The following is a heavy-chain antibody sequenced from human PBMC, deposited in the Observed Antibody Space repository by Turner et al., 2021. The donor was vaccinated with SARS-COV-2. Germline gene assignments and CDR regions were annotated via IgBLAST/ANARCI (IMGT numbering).Heavy chain of an antibody. V-gene: IGHV4-4*02. CDR1: GVSITSHTW. Sequence: QVQLQESGPGLVKPSGTLYLTCAVSGVSITSHTWWTWVRQPPGKGLEWIGELYHSGRTNYSPSLESRVTMSVDKSKNHFSLKLTYVTAADTAIYYCATQGAIGYRYASWGQGILVTVSS. CDR3: ATQGAIGYRYAS. CDR2: LYHSGRT. J-gene: IGHJ4*02. D-gene: IGHD5-18*01.